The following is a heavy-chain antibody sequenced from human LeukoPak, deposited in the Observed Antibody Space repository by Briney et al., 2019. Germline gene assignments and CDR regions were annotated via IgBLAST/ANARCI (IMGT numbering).Heavy chain of an antibody. D-gene: IGHD3-3*01. V-gene: IGHV1-24*01. J-gene: IGHJ6*03. CDR2: FDPEDGET. CDR3: ARGDFWSGPVNYYYYMDV. CDR1: GYTLTELS. Sequence: ASVKVSCKVSGYTLTELSMHWVRQAPGKGLEWMGGFDPEDGETIYAQKFQGRVTMTEDTSTDTAYMELSSLRSEDTAVYYCARGDFWSGPVNYYYYMDVWGKGTTVTVSS.